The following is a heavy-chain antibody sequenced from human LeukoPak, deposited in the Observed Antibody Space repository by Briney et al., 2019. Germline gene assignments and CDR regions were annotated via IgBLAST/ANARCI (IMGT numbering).Heavy chain of an antibody. CDR3: AKGLWFGELFGGFDY. CDR2: ISGSGGST. J-gene: IGHJ4*02. CDR1: GFTFSSYA. Sequence: GGSLRLSCAASGFTFSSYAMSWVRQAPGKGLEWVSAISGSGGSTYYADSVKGRFTISRDNSKNTLYLQMNSLRAEDTAVYYCAKGLWFGELFGGFDYWGQGTLVTVSS. V-gene: IGHV3-23*01. D-gene: IGHD3-10*01.